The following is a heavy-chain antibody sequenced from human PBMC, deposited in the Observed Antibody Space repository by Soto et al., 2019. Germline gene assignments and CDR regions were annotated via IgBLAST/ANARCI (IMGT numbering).Heavy chain of an antibody. CDR1: GYTFTSYG. Sequence: ASVKVSCKASGYTFTSYGISWVRQAPGQGLEWMGWISAYNGNTNYAQKLQGRVTMTTDTSTSTAYMELRSLRSDDTAVYYCARYSAVAGNSSYYDMDIWGQATTVPASS. CDR3: ARYSAVAGNSSYYDMDI. D-gene: IGHD6-19*01. J-gene: IGHJ6*02. V-gene: IGHV1-18*04. CDR2: ISAYNGNT.